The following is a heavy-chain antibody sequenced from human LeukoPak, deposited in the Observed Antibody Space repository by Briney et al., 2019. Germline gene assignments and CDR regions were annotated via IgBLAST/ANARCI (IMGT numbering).Heavy chain of an antibody. CDR1: GGSISSSNW. CDR2: IYHSGST. Sequence: SKTLSLTCAVSGGSISSSNWWSWVRQPPGKGLEWIGEIYHSGSTNYNPSLKSRVTVSVDTSKNQFSLKLSSVTAADTAVYYCARHEGSSSWYYFDYWGQGTLVTVSS. V-gene: IGHV4-4*02. CDR3: ARHEGSSSWYYFDY. D-gene: IGHD6-13*01. J-gene: IGHJ4*02.